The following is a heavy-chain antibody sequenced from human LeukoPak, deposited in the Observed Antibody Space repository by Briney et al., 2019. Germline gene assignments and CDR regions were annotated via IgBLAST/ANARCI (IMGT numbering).Heavy chain of an antibody. Sequence: SETLSLTCTVSGYSISSGYYWGWIRQPPGKGLEWIGSIYHSGSTYYNPSLKSRVTISVDTSKNQFSLKLSSVTAADTAVYYCARDSGGYWGQGTLVTVSS. V-gene: IGHV4-38-2*02. CDR3: ARDSGGY. CDR2: IYHSGST. CDR1: GYSISSGYY. J-gene: IGHJ4*02. D-gene: IGHD3-10*01.